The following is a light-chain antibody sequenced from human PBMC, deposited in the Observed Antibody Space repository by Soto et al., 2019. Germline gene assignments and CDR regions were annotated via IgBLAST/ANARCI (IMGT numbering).Light chain of an antibody. V-gene: IGKV1-5*03. J-gene: IGKJ1*01. Sequence: PKTNCASTLSASGGDRFTSTCRASPSXSSWFALYQQKPGKAPKLLXDESSSLERGVPSRLSGSGSGTEFTLTISSLQPDDFESYYLQQLKRDTRTFGQGTKVDIK. CDR1: PSXSSW. CDR3: QQLKRDTRT. CDR2: ESS.